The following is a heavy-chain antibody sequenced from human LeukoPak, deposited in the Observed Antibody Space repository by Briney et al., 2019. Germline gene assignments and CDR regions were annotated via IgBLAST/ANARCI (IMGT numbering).Heavy chain of an antibody. CDR2: IYHSGST. J-gene: IGHJ4*02. CDR1: GGSTSSSSYY. CDR3: ARHGRPIGYCSSTSCLYFDY. Sequence: PSETLSLTCTVSGGSTSSSSYYWGWIRQPPGKGLEWIGSIYHSGSTYYNPSLKSRVTISVDTSKNQFSLKLSSVTAADTAVYYCARHGRPIGYCSSTSCLYFDYWGQGTLVTVSS. D-gene: IGHD2-2*01. V-gene: IGHV4-39*01.